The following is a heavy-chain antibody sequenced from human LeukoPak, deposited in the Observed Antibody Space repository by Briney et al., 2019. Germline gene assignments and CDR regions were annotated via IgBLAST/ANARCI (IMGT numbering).Heavy chain of an antibody. Sequence: GGSLRLSCAVSGHTFTSYWMTCVRQSPGKGLEWVAEINEDGSVKYYVDSMKGRFTISRDNAKNSLYLQMNSLGAEDTAVYYCAKVPRDSDCYWGQGTLVTVSS. CDR1: GHTFTSYW. J-gene: IGHJ4*02. CDR2: INEDGSVK. V-gene: IGHV3-7*01. D-gene: IGHD2-21*02. CDR3: AKVPRDSDCY.